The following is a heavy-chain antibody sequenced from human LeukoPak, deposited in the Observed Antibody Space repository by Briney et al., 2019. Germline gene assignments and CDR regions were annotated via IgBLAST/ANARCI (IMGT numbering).Heavy chain of an antibody. Sequence: ASVKVSCKASGYTFTGYYMHWVRQAPGQGLEWMGWISTYNGNTNYAQKLQGRVTMTTDTSTTTAYMELRSLRSDDTAVYYCARGGSPVYYYYMDVWGKGTTVTVSS. V-gene: IGHV1-18*04. CDR3: ARGGSPVYYYYMDV. D-gene: IGHD6-6*01. CDR2: ISTYNGNT. J-gene: IGHJ6*03. CDR1: GYTFTGYY.